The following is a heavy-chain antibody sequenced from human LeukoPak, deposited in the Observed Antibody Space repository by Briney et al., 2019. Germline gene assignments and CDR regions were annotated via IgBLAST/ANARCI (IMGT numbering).Heavy chain of an antibody. V-gene: IGHV3-74*01. CDR1: GFTFSSYW. Sequence: GGSLRLSCAASGFTFSSYWMHWVRQAPGMGLVWVSHTNSDGSSTTYADSVKGRFTTSRDNAKNTLYLQMNSLRAEDTAVYYCARGAGGAIWGQGTLVTVSS. CDR2: TNSDGSST. J-gene: IGHJ4*02. CDR3: ARGAGGAI. D-gene: IGHD2-21*01.